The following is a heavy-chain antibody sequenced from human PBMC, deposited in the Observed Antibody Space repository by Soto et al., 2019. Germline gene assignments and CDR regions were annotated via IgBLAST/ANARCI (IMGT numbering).Heavy chain of an antibody. CDR3: ARDQGVVVTADNWFDP. D-gene: IGHD2-21*02. CDR1: GGCITDYS. Sequence: QVQLQESGPGLVKPSETLSLTCTVSGGCITDYSWVWIRQPAGKGLEWIGRIFSSGSTNYNPSLKGRITMSLDTSKNQFSLKLNSATATDTAVYLCARDQGVVVTADNWFDPWGQGILVTVSS. CDR2: IFSSGST. J-gene: IGHJ5*02. V-gene: IGHV4-4*07.